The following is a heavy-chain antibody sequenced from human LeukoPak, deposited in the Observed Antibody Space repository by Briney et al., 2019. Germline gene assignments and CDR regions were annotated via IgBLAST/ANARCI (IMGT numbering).Heavy chain of an antibody. J-gene: IGHJ4*02. D-gene: IGHD6-6*01. CDR1: GFTFSSYS. CDR3: ARGLSGYSSSLGY. Sequence: PGGSLRLSCAASGFTFSSYSMNWVRQAPGKGLEWVANIKKDGSEKYYVDSVKGRFTISRDNAKNTLYLQMNSLRAEDTAVYYCARGLSGYSSSLGYWGQGTLVTVSS. CDR2: IKKDGSEK. V-gene: IGHV3-7*01.